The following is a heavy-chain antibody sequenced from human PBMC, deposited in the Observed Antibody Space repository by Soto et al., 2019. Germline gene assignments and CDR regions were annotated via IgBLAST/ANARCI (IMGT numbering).Heavy chain of an antibody. D-gene: IGHD4-17*01. V-gene: IGHV3-23*01. CDR1: GFTFSSYA. CDR3: GKRTVGWYVDL. J-gene: IGHJ2*01. Sequence: EVQLLESGGGLVQPGGSLRLSCAASGFTFSSYAMNWVRQAPGKGLEWVSVISGSGGSTYYADAVKGRFTISRDNSMNTLYLQMNRLRAEDTAVYYCGKRTVGWYVDLWGRGTLVTASS. CDR2: ISGSGGST.